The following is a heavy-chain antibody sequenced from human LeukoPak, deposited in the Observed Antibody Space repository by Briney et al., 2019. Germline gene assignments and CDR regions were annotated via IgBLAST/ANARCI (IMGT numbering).Heavy chain of an antibody. V-gene: IGHV3-23*01. CDR1: GFTFSTYA. CDR2: ISGSGGST. D-gene: IGHD4-17*01. CDR3: AKNRKVSWATVTGFDY. Sequence: PGGSLRLSCAASGFTFSTYAMSWVRQAPGKGLEWVSAISGSGGSTYYADSVKGRLTISRDNSKNTLTLQMNSLRAEDTAVYYCAKNRKVSWATVTGFDYWAQGTLVTVSS. J-gene: IGHJ4*02.